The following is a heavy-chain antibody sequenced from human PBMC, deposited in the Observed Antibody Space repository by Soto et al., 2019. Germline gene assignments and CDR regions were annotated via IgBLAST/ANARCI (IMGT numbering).Heavy chain of an antibody. Sequence: GGSLRLSCAASGFTFSSYAVHWVRQAPGKGLEWVAVISYDGSNKYYADSVKGRFTISRDNSKNTLYLQMNSLRAEDTAVYYCARSGPGFDWPIGGFDYWGQGTLVTVSS. CDR1: GFTFSSYA. J-gene: IGHJ4*02. V-gene: IGHV3-30-3*01. D-gene: IGHD3-9*01. CDR2: ISYDGSNK. CDR3: ARSGPGFDWPIGGFDY.